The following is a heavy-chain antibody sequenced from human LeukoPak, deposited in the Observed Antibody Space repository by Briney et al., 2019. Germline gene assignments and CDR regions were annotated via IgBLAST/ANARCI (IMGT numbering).Heavy chain of an antibody. J-gene: IGHJ4*02. CDR3: AKTTAGNSSGRNLGWPVDY. CDR1: GFTFSNYA. D-gene: IGHD6-19*01. CDR2: VSGSGGIT. Sequence: GGFLRLSCAASGFTFSNYAMTWVRQAPGKGLAWVSHVSGSGGITYYADSVKGRFTIFRDNSKNTLYLQMDSLRAEDTAVYHCAKTTAGNSSGRNLGWPVDYWGQGTLVTVSS. V-gene: IGHV3-23*01.